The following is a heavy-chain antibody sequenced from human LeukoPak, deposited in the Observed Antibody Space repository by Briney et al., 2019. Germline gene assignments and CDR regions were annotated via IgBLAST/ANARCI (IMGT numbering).Heavy chain of an antibody. CDR3: ARGWDHFDSTSLAY. J-gene: IGHJ4*02. CDR2: INPNSGGT. V-gene: IGHV1-2*02. Sequence: ASVKVSCKASGYTFTGYYMHWVRQAPGQGLEWMGWINPNSGGTNYAQKFQGRVTMTGDTSISTAYMELSRLRSDDTAVYYCARGWDHFDSTSLAYWGQGTLVTVSS. D-gene: IGHD3-9*01. CDR1: GYTFTGYY.